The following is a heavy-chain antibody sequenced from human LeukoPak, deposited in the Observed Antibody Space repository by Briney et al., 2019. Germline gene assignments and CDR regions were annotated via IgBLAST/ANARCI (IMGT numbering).Heavy chain of an antibody. J-gene: IGHJ5*02. D-gene: IGHD1-26*01. CDR3: ARVQEWELLRRGWFDP. CDR2: IHYSGST. Sequence: SETLSLTCTLSGVSIAVFGGSIDSSSYFWAWVRQPPGKGLEWIGSIHYSGSTNYNPSLKSRVTISVDTSKNQFSLKLSSVTAADTAVYYCARVQEWELLRRGWFDPWGQGTLVTVSS. V-gene: IGHV4-39*07. CDR1: GVSIAVFGGSIDSSSYF.